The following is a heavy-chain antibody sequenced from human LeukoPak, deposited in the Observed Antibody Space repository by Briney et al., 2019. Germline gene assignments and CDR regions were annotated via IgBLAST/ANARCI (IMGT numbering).Heavy chain of an antibody. CDR1: GFVFSNYG. V-gene: IGHV3-30*02. Sequence: GGSLRLSCQTSGFVFSNYGMHWVRQAPGKGLEWVAFVRYDGSNEYYADSVKGRFTISRDNSRNTLYLRMNSLRAEDTGVYSCAKDSNSGCVSVGPDYWGLGTLVTVSS. CDR3: AKDSNSGCVSVGPDY. D-gene: IGHD3-22*01. CDR2: VRYDGSNE. J-gene: IGHJ4*02.